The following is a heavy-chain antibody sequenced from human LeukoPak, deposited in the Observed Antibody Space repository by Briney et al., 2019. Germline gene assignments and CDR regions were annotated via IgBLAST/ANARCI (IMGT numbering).Heavy chain of an antibody. CDR3: ARSVGATIALFDY. Sequence: PSETLSLTCSVSGDSITYFYWGWIRQPPGKGLEWIGSIYHNGSTYYNPSLKSRVTISVDTSKNQLSLRLSSVTAADTAVYYCARSVGATIALFDYWGQGTLVTVSS. J-gene: IGHJ4*02. V-gene: IGHV4-38-2*02. D-gene: IGHD1-26*01. CDR2: IYHNGST. CDR1: GDSITYFY.